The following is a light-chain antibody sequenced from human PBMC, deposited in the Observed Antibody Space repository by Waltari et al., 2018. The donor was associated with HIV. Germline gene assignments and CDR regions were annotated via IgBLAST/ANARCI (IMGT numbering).Light chain of an antibody. V-gene: IGKV2-28*01. CDR2: LGS. CDR3: MQPLRTPRT. CDR1: TSLLHSHGNND. Sequence: IVMAKSPLSLPVTPGGPASISCKSSTSLLHSHGNNDLGCYVQKPEQAPHLLIYLGSTRASGVPDRCSGSGSGTDFILKISRVEAEDVGVDYCMQPLRTPRTFGGGTKVEIK. J-gene: IGKJ4*01.